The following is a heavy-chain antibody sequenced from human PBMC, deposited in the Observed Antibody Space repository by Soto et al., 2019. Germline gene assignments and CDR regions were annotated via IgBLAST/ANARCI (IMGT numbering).Heavy chain of an antibody. CDR2: TYYRSKLYN. CDR3: ARGGYHYYGMDV. D-gene: IGHD2-15*01. Sequence: SQTLSLTCAISGDSVSRDSAAWNWIRQSPSRGLEWLGRTYYRSKLYNDYAVSVRSRITINPDTSTNQFSLQLKFVSPEDTAVYYCARGGYHYYGMDVWGQGTTVTVSS. V-gene: IGHV6-1*01. J-gene: IGHJ6*02. CDR1: GDSVSRDSAA.